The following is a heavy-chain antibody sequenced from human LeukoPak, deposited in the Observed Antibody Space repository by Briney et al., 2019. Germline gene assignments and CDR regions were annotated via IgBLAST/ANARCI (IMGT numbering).Heavy chain of an antibody. Sequence: KPSETLSLTCTVPSGSISSSSYYWGWIRQPPGKGLEWIGSIYYSGSTYYNPSLKSRVAISVDTSKNQFSLKLSSVTAADTAVYYCAYGLAAAGLYWGQGTLVTVSS. V-gene: IGHV4-39*01. CDR2: IYYSGST. D-gene: IGHD6-13*01. CDR3: AYGLAAAGLY. J-gene: IGHJ4*02. CDR1: SGSISSSSYY.